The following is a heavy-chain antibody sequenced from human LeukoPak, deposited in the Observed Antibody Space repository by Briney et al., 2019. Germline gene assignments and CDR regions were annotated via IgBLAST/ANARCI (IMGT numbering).Heavy chain of an antibody. CDR3: ARDRRADYGRNDDAFDI. J-gene: IGHJ3*02. CDR1: GFTFNNYD. Sequence: GGSLRLSCAASGFTFNNYDMHWVRQATGKGLEWVSHIGTGTDTHYSDSVKGRLTISRENAKNSLYLQMNSLRAGDTAVYYCARDRRADYGRNDDAFDIWGQGTIVTVSS. CDR2: IGTGTDT. D-gene: IGHD4-17*01. V-gene: IGHV3-13*01.